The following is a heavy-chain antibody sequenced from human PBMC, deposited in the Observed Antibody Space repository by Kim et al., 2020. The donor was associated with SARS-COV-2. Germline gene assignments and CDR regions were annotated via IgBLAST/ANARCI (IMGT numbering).Heavy chain of an antibody. Sequence: ASVKVSCKTSGHFFTRDSLHWVRQAPGQGLEWMGGTDCGNGNTIYSQKFQGRVTFTTETSARTAYMELSFLRSEDSAVYYCLGGFYFDNWGHGTLVTVSS. CDR2: TDCGNGNT. CDR3: LGGFYFDN. V-gene: IGHV1-3*01. J-gene: IGHJ4*01. D-gene: IGHD3-16*01. CDR1: GHFFTRDS.